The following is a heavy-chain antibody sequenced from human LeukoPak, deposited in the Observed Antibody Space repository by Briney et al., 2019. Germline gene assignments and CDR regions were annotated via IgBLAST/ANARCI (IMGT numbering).Heavy chain of an antibody. CDR1: GFIFSNYD. V-gene: IGHV3-7*01. CDR3: ARHDYGGLDY. D-gene: IGHD4-23*01. J-gene: IGHJ4*02. Sequence: GGSLRLSCEASGFIFSNYDMRWVRQAPGKGLEWVANIKQDGSEKYYVDSVKGRFTISRDNAKNSLYLQMNSLRAEDTAVYYCARHDYGGLDYWGQGTLVTVSS. CDR2: IKQDGSEK.